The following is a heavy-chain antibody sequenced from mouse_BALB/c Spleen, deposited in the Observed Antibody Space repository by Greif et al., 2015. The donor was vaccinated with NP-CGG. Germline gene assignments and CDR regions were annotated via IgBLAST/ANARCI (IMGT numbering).Heavy chain of an antibody. CDR3: ARTFDYYGSSLYYAMDY. V-gene: IGHV2-4*02. D-gene: IGHD1-1*01. J-gene: IGHJ4*01. CDR1: GFSLTSYG. Sequence: QVQLQQSGPGLVQPSQSLSITCTVSGFSLTSYGVHWVRQPPGKGLEWLGVIWSGGSTDYNAAFISRLSISKDNSKSXVFFKMNSLQADDTAIYYCARTFDYYGSSLYYAMDYWGQGTSVTVSS. CDR2: IWSGGST.